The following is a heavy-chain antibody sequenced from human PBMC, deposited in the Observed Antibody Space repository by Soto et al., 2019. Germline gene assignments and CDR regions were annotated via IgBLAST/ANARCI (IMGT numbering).Heavy chain of an antibody. J-gene: IGHJ6*03. CDR2: INPNSGGT. CDR3: ARVATGSYYYMDV. D-gene: IGHD3-9*01. V-gene: IGHV1-2*04. CDR1: GYTFTGYY. Sequence: ASVKVSCKASGYTFTGYYMHWVRQAPGQGPEWMGWINPNSGGTNYAQKFQGWVTMTRDTSISTAYMELSRLRSDDTAVYYCARVATGSYYYMDVWGKGTTVTVSS.